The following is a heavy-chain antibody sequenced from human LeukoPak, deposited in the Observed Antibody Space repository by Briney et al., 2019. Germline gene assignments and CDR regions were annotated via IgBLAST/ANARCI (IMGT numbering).Heavy chain of an antibody. J-gene: IGHJ4*02. V-gene: IGHV4-4*07. CDR2: IYTSGITNYNT. Sequence: PSETLSLTCTVSGGSFSSYYWSWIRQPAGKGLEGIGRIYTSGITNYNTNYNPSLSSRVTMSVDTSKNQFSVKLNSATAADTAVYFCARAIWYGSGTTAFDYWGPGTLVTVSS. CDR1: GGSFSSYY. D-gene: IGHD3-10*01. CDR3: ARAIWYGSGTTAFDY.